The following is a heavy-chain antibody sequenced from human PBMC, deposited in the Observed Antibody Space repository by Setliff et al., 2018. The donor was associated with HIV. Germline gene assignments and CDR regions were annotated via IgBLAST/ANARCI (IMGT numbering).Heavy chain of an antibody. CDR3: AKDRSGSYRTFDY. Sequence: SETLSLTCAVYGGSFSGYYWSWIRQPPGKGLEWIGEINHSGSTNYNPSLKSQVTISVDTSKNQFSLELNSVTAADTAVYYCAKDRSGSYRTFDYWGPGILVTVSS. CDR2: INHSGST. D-gene: IGHD1-26*01. CDR1: GGSFSGYY. V-gene: IGHV4-34*01. J-gene: IGHJ4*02.